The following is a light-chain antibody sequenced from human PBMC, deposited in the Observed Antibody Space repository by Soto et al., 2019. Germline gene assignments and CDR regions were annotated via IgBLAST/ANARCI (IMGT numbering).Light chain of an antibody. CDR2: AAS. V-gene: IGKV1-39*01. J-gene: IGKJ3*01. Sequence: DIQMTQSPSSLSASVGDRVSITCRASQSIRSHLNWYQHKPGKASKVLIYAASSLQGGVPSRFSGSGSGTDFTLTIKSLQPEDFATYYCQQSFSSPFTFGPGTKVDVK. CDR3: QQSFSSPFT. CDR1: QSIRSH.